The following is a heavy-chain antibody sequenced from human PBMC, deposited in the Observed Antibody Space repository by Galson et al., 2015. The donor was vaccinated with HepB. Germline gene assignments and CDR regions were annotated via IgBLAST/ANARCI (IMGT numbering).Heavy chain of an antibody. J-gene: IGHJ4*02. V-gene: IGHV3-23*01. Sequence: SLRLSCAASGFTFSSYAMSWVRQAPGKGLEWVSAISGSGGSTYYADSVKGRFTISRDNSKNTLYLQMNSLRAEDTAVYYCAKAPYDSSGYSYWGQGTLVTVSS. D-gene: IGHD3-22*01. CDR2: ISGSGGST. CDR1: GFTFSSYA. CDR3: AKAPYDSSGYSY.